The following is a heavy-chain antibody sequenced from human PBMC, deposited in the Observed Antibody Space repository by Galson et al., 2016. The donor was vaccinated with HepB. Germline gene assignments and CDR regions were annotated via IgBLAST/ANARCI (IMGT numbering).Heavy chain of an antibody. Sequence: QAPGKGLEWVAVIPYDGSENYYANPVKGRFTISRDNSKNTLYLQMNSLRPQDSAVYYCARGATSYGRYYYGLDLWGQGTTDSVSS. V-gene: IGHV3-30*04. CDR3: ARGATSYGRYYYGLDL. CDR2: IPYDGSEN. D-gene: IGHD3-10*01. J-gene: IGHJ6*02.